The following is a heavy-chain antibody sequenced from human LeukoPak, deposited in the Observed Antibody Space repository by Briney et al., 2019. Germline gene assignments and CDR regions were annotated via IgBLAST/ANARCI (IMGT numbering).Heavy chain of an antibody. CDR2: IYPGDSDT. V-gene: IGHV5-51*01. CDR1: GYTFTTYW. Sequence: GQSLKISCKVSGYTFTTYWIGWVRQMPGKGLEWMGIIYPGDSDTRYSPSFQGQVTISADKSISTAYLQWNSLKASDSAMYYCARIRDGYGDYWGQGTLVTVSS. CDR3: ARIRDGYGDY. D-gene: IGHD5-24*01. J-gene: IGHJ4*02.